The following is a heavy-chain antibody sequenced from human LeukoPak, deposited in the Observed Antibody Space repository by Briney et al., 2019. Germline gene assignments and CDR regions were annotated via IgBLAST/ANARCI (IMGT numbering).Heavy chain of an antibody. V-gene: IGHV1-69*01. CDR2: IIPIFGTA. D-gene: IGHD3-22*01. J-gene: IGHJ5*02. Sequence: SVKVSCKASGGTFSSYAISWVRQAPGQGLEWMGGIIPIFGTANYAQKFQGRVTITADESTSTAYMELSSLRSEDTAVYYCARQGRSGSYSAFNWFDPWGQGTLVTVSS. CDR3: ARQGRSGSYSAFNWFDP. CDR1: GGTFSSYA.